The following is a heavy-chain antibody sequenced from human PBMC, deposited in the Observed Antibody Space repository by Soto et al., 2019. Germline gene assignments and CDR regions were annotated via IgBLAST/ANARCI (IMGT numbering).Heavy chain of an antibody. CDR1: GFTFSSYG. CDR3: ARGFGELTGYYYYYMDV. V-gene: IGHV3-33*01. Sequence: GGSLRLSCAASGFTFSSYGMHWVRQAPGKGLEWVAVIWYDGSNKYYADSVKGRFTISRDNSKNTLYLQMNSLRAEDTAVYYCARGFGELTGYYYYYMDVWGKGTTVTVSS. J-gene: IGHJ6*03. D-gene: IGHD3-10*01. CDR2: IWYDGSNK.